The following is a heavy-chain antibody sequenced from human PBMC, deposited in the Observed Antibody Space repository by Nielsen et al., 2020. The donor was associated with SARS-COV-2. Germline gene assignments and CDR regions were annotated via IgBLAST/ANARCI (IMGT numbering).Heavy chain of an antibody. CDR2: ISSSSSYT. V-gene: IGHV3-11*03. Sequence: GESLKISCAASGFTFSDYYMSWIRQAPGKGLEWVSYISSSSSYTNYADSVKGRFTISRDNAKNSLYLQMNSLRAEDTAVYYCAKTSEDVGGSSYWFDPWGQGTLVTVSS. CDR3: AKTSEDVGGSSYWFDP. J-gene: IGHJ5*02. D-gene: IGHD6-6*01. CDR1: GFTFSDYY.